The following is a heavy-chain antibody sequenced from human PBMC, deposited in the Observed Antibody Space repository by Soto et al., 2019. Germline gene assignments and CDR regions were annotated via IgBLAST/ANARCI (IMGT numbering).Heavy chain of an antibody. Sequence: QVQLQESGPGLVKPSETLSLNCTVSGGPISSYYWSWIRQSPGKGLEWIGYIYYSGNTNYNPALKTRVTLSVATSKTQFSLEWSSVTAADPAVYYCARGSSGCPPRLDYWGQGTLVTVSS. J-gene: IGHJ4*02. D-gene: IGHD6-19*01. V-gene: IGHV4-59*01. CDR3: ARGSSGCPPRLDY. CDR1: GGPISSYY. CDR2: IYYSGNT.